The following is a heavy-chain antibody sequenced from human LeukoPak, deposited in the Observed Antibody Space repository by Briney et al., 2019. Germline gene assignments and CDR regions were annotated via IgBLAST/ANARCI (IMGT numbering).Heavy chain of an antibody. D-gene: IGHD3-10*01. Sequence: GGSLRLSCAASGFTFSSYWMSWVRQAPGKGLEWVANIKQDGSEKYYVDSVKGRFTISRDNAKNSLYLQMNSLRAEDTAVYYCARGRDYYGSGSYLRYNWFDPWGQGTLVTVSS. CDR3: ARGRDYYGSGSYLRYNWFDP. V-gene: IGHV3-7*01. CDR1: GFTFSSYW. J-gene: IGHJ5*02. CDR2: IKQDGSEK.